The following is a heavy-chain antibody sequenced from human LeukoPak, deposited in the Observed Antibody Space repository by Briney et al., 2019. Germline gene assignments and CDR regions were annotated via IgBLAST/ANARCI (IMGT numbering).Heavy chain of an antibody. CDR3: ARERRIAYFDY. Sequence: GGSLRLSCAASGFTFSTSWMTWVRQAPGKGLEWVANIKQDGSERYYVDSLKGRFTISRDNAKNSLYLEMNSLRVEDTAVYYCARERRIAYFDYWGQGTLVTVSS. J-gene: IGHJ4*02. CDR1: GFTFSTSW. V-gene: IGHV3-7*03. CDR2: IKQDGSER. D-gene: IGHD2-15*01.